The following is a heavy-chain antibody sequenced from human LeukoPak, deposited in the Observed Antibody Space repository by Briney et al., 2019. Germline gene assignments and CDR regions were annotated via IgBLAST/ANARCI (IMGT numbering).Heavy chain of an antibody. CDR2: INAGNGNT. V-gene: IGHV1-3*01. CDR3: ARDRYCSDGSCYSNWFDP. Sequence: GASVKVSCKASGFTFTSYAMHWVRQAPGQRLDWMGWINAGNGNTRYSQKFQGRVTITRDTSASTAYMELRSLRSDDTAVYYCARDRYCSDGSCYSNWFDPWGQGTLVTVSS. CDR1: GFTFTSYA. J-gene: IGHJ5*02. D-gene: IGHD2-15*01.